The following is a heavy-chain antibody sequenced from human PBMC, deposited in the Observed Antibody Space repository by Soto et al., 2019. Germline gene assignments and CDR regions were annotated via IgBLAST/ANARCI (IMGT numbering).Heavy chain of an antibody. V-gene: IGHV4-59*01. Sequence: SETLSLTCTVSGGSISSYYWSWIRQPPGKGLEWIGYIYYSGSTNYNPSLKSRVTISVDTSKNQFSLKLSSVTAADTAVYYCARMSPYYYVGMDVWGQGTTVTVSS. CDR3: ARMSPYYYVGMDV. CDR1: GGSISSYY. CDR2: IYYSGST. D-gene: IGHD3-10*02. J-gene: IGHJ6*02.